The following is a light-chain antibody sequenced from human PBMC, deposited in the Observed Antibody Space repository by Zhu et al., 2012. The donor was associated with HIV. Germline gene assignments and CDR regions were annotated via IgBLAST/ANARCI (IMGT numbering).Light chain of an antibody. CDR3: HQYDNSWT. CDR2: GAS. CDR1: QSVNRNY. J-gene: IGKJ1*01. Sequence: EIVLTQSPDTLSLSPGDRATLARRASQSVNRNYVIWYQQKPGQAPRPLIYGASDRASGVPDRFSGSGSGTDFTLTISRLEPEDFAVYYCHQYDNSWTFGQGTKVEIK. V-gene: IGKV3-20*01.